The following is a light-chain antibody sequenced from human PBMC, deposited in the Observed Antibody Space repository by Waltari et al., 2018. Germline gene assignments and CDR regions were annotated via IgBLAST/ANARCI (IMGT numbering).Light chain of an antibody. J-gene: IGLJ2*01. CDR3: SSYTSSNNYVV. V-gene: IGLV2-14*01. CDR2: EVS. CDR1: SSDVRGYNY. Sequence: QSALTQPASVSGSPGQSITISCTGTSSDVRGYNYVSWYQQHPGKAPKLMIYEVSSRPSGVSTRFSGSKSGNTASLTISGLQAEDEADYYCSSYTSSNNYVVFGGGTKLTVL.